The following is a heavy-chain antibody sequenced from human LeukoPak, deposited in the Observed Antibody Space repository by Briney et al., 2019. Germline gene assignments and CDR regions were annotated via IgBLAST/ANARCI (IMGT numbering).Heavy chain of an antibody. CDR1: GYTFTGYY. D-gene: IGHD3-10*01. V-gene: IGHV1-2*06. CDR3: ARGYYGSGSYYVLDY. Sequence: ASVKVSCKASGYTFTGYYTHWVRQAPGQGLEWMGRINPNSGGTNYAQKFQGRVTVTRDTSISTAYMELSRLRSDDTAVYYCARGYYGSGSYYVLDYWGQGTLVTVSS. J-gene: IGHJ4*02. CDR2: INPNSGGT.